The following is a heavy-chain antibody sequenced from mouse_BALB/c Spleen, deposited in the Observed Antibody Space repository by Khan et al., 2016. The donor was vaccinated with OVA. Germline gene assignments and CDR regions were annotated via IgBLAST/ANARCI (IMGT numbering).Heavy chain of an antibody. CDR3: VRELFTTVVATPFAY. V-gene: IGHV5-9-1*01. CDR1: GFTFSNYA. D-gene: IGHD1-1*01. Sequence: EVMLVESGGGLVKPGGSLKLSCAVSGFTFSNYAMSWVRQTPEKRLEWVATISSGGSYTYYPDSVQGRFTISRDNDKNTLYLHMSSLRSEDTDIYNCVRELFTTVVATPFAYWGQGTLVTVSA. CDR2: ISSGGSYT. J-gene: IGHJ3*01.